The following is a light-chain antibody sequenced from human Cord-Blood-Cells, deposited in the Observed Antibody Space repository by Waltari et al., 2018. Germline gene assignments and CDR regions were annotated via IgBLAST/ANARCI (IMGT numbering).Light chain of an antibody. V-gene: IGLV2-14*01. J-gene: IGLJ1*01. CDR3: SSYTSSSTVV. CDR2: DVS. CDR1: SSDVGGYNY. Sequence: QSALTQPASVSGSPGQSITISCTGTSSDVGGYNYVSWYQQPPGKAPKLMIYDVSKPTSGVSNRFSGSKSGNTASLTISGLQAEDEADYYCSSYTSSSTVVFGTGTKVTVL.